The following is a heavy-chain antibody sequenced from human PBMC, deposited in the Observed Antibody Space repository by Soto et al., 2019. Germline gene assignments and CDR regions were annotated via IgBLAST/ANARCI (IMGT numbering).Heavy chain of an antibody. J-gene: IGHJ4*02. CDR2: TYYRSKWLS. V-gene: IGHV6-1*01. CDR3: ARGDNWNDFDFDY. Sequence: QVQLQQSGPGLVKPSQTLSLTCAISGDSVSTNSAAWNWIRQSPSRGLEWLVRTYYRSKWLSDFAVSVRGRITIKPDASKNQFSLQLNSVTPEDTAVYYCARGDNWNDFDFDYWGQGTLVTVSS. CDR1: GDSVSTNSAA. D-gene: IGHD1-20*01.